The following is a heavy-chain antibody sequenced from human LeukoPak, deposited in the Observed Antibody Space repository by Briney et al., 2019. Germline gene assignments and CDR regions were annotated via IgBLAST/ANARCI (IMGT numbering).Heavy chain of an antibody. CDR3: ASSDYYDSSGLWGFDY. Sequence: GSSVKVSCKASGGTFSSYAISWVRQAPGQELEWMGGIIPIFGTANYAQKFQGRVTITADESTSTAYMELSSLRSEDTAVYYCASSDYYDSSGLWGFDYWGQGTLVTVSS. CDR2: IIPIFGTA. CDR1: GGTFSSYA. V-gene: IGHV1-69*01. J-gene: IGHJ4*02. D-gene: IGHD3-22*01.